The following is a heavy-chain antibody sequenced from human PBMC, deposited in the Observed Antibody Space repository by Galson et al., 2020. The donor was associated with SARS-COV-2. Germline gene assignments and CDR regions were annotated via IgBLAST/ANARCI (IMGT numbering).Heavy chain of an antibody. CDR3: ATGRSGYYLANYLYVYVDV. V-gene: IGHV1-69*10. CDR1: GDTFSSYA. D-gene: IGHD3-22*01. Sequence: SVKVSCKASGDTFSSYAINWVRQAPGQGLEWMGGIIPVLGIANYTQKFQDRVIITADRSATTAYMELSSLRSEDTAVYYCATGRSGYYLANYLYVYVDVWGEGTTVTFSS. J-gene: IGHJ6*03. CDR2: IIPVLGIA.